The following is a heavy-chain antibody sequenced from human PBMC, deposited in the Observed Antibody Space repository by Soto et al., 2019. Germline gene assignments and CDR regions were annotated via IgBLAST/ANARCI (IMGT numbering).Heavy chain of an antibody. Sequence: QVQLQESGPGLVKPSGTLSITCAVSDGSISSSNWWSWVRQPPGNGLEWIGGIYHSGSSNYNPSLKGRVARSVDNSKTQFSLKLSSVTAADTAVNYCARVSVSYYYGMGVWGPGTTVTVSS. CDR2: IYHSGSS. CDR1: DGSISSSNW. V-gene: IGHV4-4*02. D-gene: IGHD1-26*01. J-gene: IGHJ6*02. CDR3: ARVSVSYYYGMGV.